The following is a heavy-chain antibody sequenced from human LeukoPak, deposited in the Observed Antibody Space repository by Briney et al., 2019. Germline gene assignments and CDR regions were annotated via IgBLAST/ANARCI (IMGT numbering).Heavy chain of an antibody. D-gene: IGHD4-23*01. Sequence: GGSLRLSCAASGFTFSSYAMSWVRQAPGKGLEWVSAISGSGVSTYYADSVKGRFTISRDNSKNTLYLQMSSLRAEDTAVYYCAKATYGVKRMGIDYWGQGTLVTVSS. CDR2: ISGSGVST. V-gene: IGHV3-23*01. J-gene: IGHJ4*02. CDR1: GFTFSSYA. CDR3: AKATYGVKRMGIDY.